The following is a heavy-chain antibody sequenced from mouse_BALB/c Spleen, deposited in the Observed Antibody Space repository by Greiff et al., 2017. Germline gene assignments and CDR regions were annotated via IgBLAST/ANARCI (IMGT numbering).Heavy chain of an antibody. V-gene: IGHV1-14*01. CDR3: TRDGGSYAMDY. D-gene: IGHD1-1*01. CDR2: INPYNDGT. CDR1: GYTFTSYV. J-gene: IGHJ4*01. Sequence: VQLQQSGPELVKPGASVKMSCKASGYTFTSYVMHWVKQKPGQGLEWIGYINPYNDGTKYNEKFKSKATLTVDKSSSTAYMQLSSLTSEDSAVYYCTRDGGSYAMDYWGQGTSVTVSS.